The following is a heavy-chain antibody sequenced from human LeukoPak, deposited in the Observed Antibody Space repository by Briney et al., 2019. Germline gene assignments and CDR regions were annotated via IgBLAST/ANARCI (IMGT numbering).Heavy chain of an antibody. D-gene: IGHD3-22*01. J-gene: IGHJ4*02. Sequence: GGSLRLSCKGSGFIVSHHWLHWVRQGPGGGLVWVARLNPDGAVTDHADSVKGRFTISRDNSKNTLYLQMNSLRAEDTAVYYCAKVRGYYYDSSGYPTLYYFDYWGQGTLVTVSS. CDR3: AKVRGYYYDSSGYPTLYYFDY. CDR1: GFIVSHHW. V-gene: IGHV3-74*01. CDR2: LNPDGAVT.